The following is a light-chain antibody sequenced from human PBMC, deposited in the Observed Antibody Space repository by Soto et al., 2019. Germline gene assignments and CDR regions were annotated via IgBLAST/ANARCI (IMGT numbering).Light chain of an antibody. CDR3: KSYAGSNTYV. J-gene: IGLJ1*01. V-gene: IGLV2-8*01. CDR1: KNDIGVYDF. CDR2: EVV. Sequence: QSVLTQPPSASGSPGQSVTISCTGTKNDIGVYDFVSWYQHHPGKAPRLIIYEVVQRPSGVPDRFSGSKSGNTASLTVSGLQAADEPDYFCKSYAGSNTYVFGSGTKGTVL.